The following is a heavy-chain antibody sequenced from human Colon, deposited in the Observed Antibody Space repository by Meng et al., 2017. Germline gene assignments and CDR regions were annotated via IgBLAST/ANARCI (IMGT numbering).Heavy chain of an antibody. J-gene: IGHJ4*02. CDR3: AKVTNLGGARGFDY. D-gene: IGHD4/OR15-4a*01. CDR1: GDSISGFY. CDR2: VLSGGSI. V-gene: IGHV4-59*01. Sequence: SETLSLTCIVSGDSISGFYWNWIRQSPGKGLEWIGFVLSGGSINYNPSLKSRVTISIDLSKSQFSLKLTSMPAADTAVYYCAKVTNLGGARGFDYWGPGTLVTVSS.